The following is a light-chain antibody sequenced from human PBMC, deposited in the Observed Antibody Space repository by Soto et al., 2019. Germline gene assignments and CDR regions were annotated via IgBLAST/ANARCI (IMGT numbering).Light chain of an antibody. J-gene: IGLJ2*01. CDR2: EVS. CDR3: CSYAASSTFHVI. Sequence: QSVLTQPASVSGSPGQSITISCTGTSSDVGGYNYVSWHQQHPGKAPKLMIYEVSNRPSGVSNRFSGSKSGNTASLTISGLQAEYEAVYYCCSYAASSTFHVIFGGGTKVTVL. V-gene: IGLV2-14*01. CDR1: SSDVGGYNY.